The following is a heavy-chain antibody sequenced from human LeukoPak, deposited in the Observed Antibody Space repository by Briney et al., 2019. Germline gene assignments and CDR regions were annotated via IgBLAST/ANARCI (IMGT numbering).Heavy chain of an antibody. CDR3: ARDPTRYFDWLPPPRAFDI. J-gene: IGHJ3*02. CDR1: GFTFSSYG. V-gene: IGHV3-30*02. Sequence: GGSLRLSCAASGFTFSSYGMHWVRQAPGKGLEWVAFIRYDGSNKYYADSVKGRFTISRDNSKNTLYLQMNSLRAEDTAVYYCARDPTRYFDWLPPPRAFDIWGQGTMVTVSS. D-gene: IGHD3-9*01. CDR2: IRYDGSNK.